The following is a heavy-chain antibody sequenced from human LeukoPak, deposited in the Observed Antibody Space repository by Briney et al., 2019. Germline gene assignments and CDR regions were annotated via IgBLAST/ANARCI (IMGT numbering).Heavy chain of an antibody. J-gene: IGHJ6*03. CDR1: GYTFTGYY. V-gene: IGHV1-2*02. CDR3: ARVHGFPDSRYYYYYMDV. CDR2: INPNSGGT. Sequence: ASVKVSCKASGYTFTGYYMHWVRQAPGQGLEWMGWINPNSGGTNYAQKFQGRVTMTRDTSISTAYMELSRLRSGDTAVYYCARVHGFPDSRYYYYYMDVWGKGTTVTVSS. D-gene: IGHD3-22*01.